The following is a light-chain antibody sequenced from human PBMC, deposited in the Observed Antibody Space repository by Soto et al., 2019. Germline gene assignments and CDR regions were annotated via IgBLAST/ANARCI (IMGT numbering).Light chain of an antibody. V-gene: IGKV2D-29*01. J-gene: IGKJ1*01. CDR3: MQSLHLPWT. Sequence: DIEMTQTPLSLSVTPGQPASISCKSSQSLLHSDGKTYVYWYQQQPGQPPQLLICEVSNRLSGVPDRCSGSGSGTDFSLKISRVEAEDVGVYYCMQSLHLPWTFGQGPKVE. CDR2: EVS. CDR1: QSLLHSDGKTY.